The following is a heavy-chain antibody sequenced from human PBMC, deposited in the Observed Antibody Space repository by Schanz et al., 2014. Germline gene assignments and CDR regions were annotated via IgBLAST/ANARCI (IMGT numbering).Heavy chain of an antibody. J-gene: IGHJ4*02. CDR2: IKGDSSEK. D-gene: IGHD5-12*01. CDR1: GFNFHYYG. CDR3: ARDPNSVNEIDY. Sequence: VLLVESGGGVVQPGGSLRVSCAASGFNFHYYGMHWVRRAPGKGPEWVANIKGDSSEKNYVDSVKGRFTLSRDNAKNSTYLQMNSLRVEDTAVYYCARDPNSVNEIDYWGQGTLVTVSS. V-gene: IGHV3-7*03.